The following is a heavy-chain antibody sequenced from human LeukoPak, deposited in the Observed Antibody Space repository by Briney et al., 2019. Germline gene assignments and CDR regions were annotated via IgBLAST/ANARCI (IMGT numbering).Heavy chain of an antibody. CDR3: ARGESDYYDSSGYYLDYFDY. CDR1: GGSISSGVYY. V-gene: IGHV4-31*03. Sequence: SETLSLTCTVSGGSISSGVYYWSWIRQHPGKGLEWIGYIYYSGSTYYNPSLKSRVTISVDTSKNQFSLKLSSVTAADTAVYYCARGESDYYDSSGYYLDYFDYWGQGTLVTVSS. D-gene: IGHD3-22*01. J-gene: IGHJ4*02. CDR2: IYYSGST.